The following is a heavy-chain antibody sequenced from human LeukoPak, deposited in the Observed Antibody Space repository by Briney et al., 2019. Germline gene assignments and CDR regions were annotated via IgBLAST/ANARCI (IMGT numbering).Heavy chain of an antibody. V-gene: IGHV3-23*01. D-gene: IGHD3-10*01. CDR2: ISGSGGST. CDR3: AKDGKGRQGAFDI. J-gene: IGHJ3*02. CDR1: GFTFSSYA. Sequence: GGSLRLSCAASGFTFSSYAMSWVRQAPGKGLEWVSAISGSGGSTYYADSVKGRFTISRDNSKNALYLQMNSLRAEDTAVYYCAKDGKGRQGAFDIWGQGTMVTVSS.